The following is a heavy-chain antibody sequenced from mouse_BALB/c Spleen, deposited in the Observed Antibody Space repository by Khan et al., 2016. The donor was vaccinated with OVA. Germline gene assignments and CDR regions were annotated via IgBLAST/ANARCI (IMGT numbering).Heavy chain of an antibody. V-gene: IGHV1-7*01. Sequence: VQLQESGAELAKPGASVKMSCNASGYTFTTYWMHWVKQRPGQGLEWIGYINPTSGYTDYNEKFKDRATLSADKSSSTAYMQLSSLTSEDSAVYYCTRDRIDYWGQGTTLTVSS. CDR2: INPTSGYT. J-gene: IGHJ2*01. CDR3: TRDRIDY. CDR1: GYTFTTYW.